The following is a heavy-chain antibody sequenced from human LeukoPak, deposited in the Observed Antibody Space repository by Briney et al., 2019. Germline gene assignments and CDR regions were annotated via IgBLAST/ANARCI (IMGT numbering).Heavy chain of an antibody. V-gene: IGHV4-4*07. CDR2: IYTSGST. Sequence: PSETLSLTCTVSGDSISSYYWSWIRQPAGKGLEWIGRIYTSGSTNYNPSLKSRVTMSLDTSKNQFSLKLTSVTAADTAVYYCASGPQTTVITARGAFDIWGQGTMVTVSS. D-gene: IGHD4-23*01. CDR3: ASGPQTTVITARGAFDI. CDR1: GDSISSYY. J-gene: IGHJ3*02.